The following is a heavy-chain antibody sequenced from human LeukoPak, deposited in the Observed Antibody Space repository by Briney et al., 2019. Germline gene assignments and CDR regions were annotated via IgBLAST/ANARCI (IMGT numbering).Heavy chain of an antibody. CDR1: GFSFNNYD. CDR3: GRYGRNPEF. Sequence: PGGSLRLSCAASGFSFNNYDMTWVRQGPGKGLEWVSRISDSGGATGYGDSVKGRFTISRDNSKNTVYLQMNSLRAEDTAAYYCGRYGRNPEFWGQGTLVTVSS. CDR2: ISDSGGAT. V-gene: IGHV3-23*01. D-gene: IGHD2-2*01. J-gene: IGHJ4*02.